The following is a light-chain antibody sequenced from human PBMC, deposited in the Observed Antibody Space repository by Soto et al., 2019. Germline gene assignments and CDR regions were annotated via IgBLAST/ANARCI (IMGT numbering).Light chain of an antibody. J-gene: IGKJ3*01. CDR3: QQYNNWPPVT. V-gene: IGKV3-15*01. CDR2: GAS. Sequence: EIVMTQSPATLSLSPGERATLSCRASQSVSSNLAWYQQKPGQAPRLLIYGASTRATGIPARFSGSGSGTEFTLTISSLQSEDFAVYYCQQYNNWPPVTFGHGTKVDIK. CDR1: QSVSSN.